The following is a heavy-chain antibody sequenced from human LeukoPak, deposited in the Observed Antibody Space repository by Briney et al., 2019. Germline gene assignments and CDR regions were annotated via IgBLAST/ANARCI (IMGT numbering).Heavy chain of an antibody. CDR3: ARDHKDGILTDGGNWFDP. Sequence: GGSLRLSCAASGFTFSDYYMSWIRQAPGKGLEWVSYISSSSSYTNYADSVKGRFTISRDNAKNSLYLQMNSLRAEDTAVYYCARDHKDGILTDGGNWFDPWGQGTLVTVSS. J-gene: IGHJ5*02. CDR2: ISSSSSYT. CDR1: GFTFSDYY. V-gene: IGHV3-11*06. D-gene: IGHD3-9*01.